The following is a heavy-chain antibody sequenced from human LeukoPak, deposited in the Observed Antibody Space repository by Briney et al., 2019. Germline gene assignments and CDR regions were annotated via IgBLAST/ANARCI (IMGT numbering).Heavy chain of an antibody. CDR3: TRDVAY. CDR2: ISYDGSNK. CDR1: GFTFSSYG. V-gene: IGHV3-30*03. J-gene: IGHJ4*02. Sequence: GRSLRLSCAASGFTFSSYGMHWVRQAPGKGLEWVAVISYDGSNKYYADSVKGRFTISRDNSKNTLYLQMNSLTAEDTAVYYCTRDVAYWGQGTLVTVSS.